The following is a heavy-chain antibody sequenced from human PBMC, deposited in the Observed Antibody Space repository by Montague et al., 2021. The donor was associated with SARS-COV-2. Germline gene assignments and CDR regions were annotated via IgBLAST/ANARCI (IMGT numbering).Heavy chain of an antibody. CDR2: ISGSADIT. J-gene: IGHJ4*02. CDR1: GFTFRNYA. CDR3: AKDREVATGGLYYFDY. D-gene: IGHD5-24*01. Sequence: SLRLSCAASGFTFRNYAMIWVRQAPGKGLEWVSGISGSADITYYADSVKGRFTISEDNSKNTLYLQMSSLRAGDTAVYYCAKDREVATGGLYYFDYWGQGTLVTVSS. V-gene: IGHV3-23*01.